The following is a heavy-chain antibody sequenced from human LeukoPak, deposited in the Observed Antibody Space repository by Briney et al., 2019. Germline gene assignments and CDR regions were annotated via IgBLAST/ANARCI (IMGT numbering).Heavy chain of an antibody. D-gene: IGHD3-22*01. CDR1: GFTFSSYG. Sequence: PGGSLRLSCAASGFTFSSYGMYWVRQAPGKGLEWVAFIRYDGSNKYYADFVKGRFTISRDNSKNTLYLQMNSLRAEDTAVYYCAKAANYYDSSGYEYWGQGTLVTVSS. J-gene: IGHJ4*02. V-gene: IGHV3-30*02. CDR3: AKAANYYDSSGYEY. CDR2: IRYDGSNK.